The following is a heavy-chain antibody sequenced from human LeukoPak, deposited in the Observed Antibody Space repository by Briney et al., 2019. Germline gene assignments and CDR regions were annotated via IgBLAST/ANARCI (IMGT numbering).Heavy chain of an antibody. J-gene: IGHJ3*02. D-gene: IGHD2-2*01. V-gene: IGHV5-51*01. Sequence: GESLKISCKGSGYSFTSYWIGWVRQMPGKGLEWMGIIYPGDSDTRYSPSFQGQVTISADKSISTAYLQWSSLKASDTAMYYCASGRGVPAAKVAFDIWGQGTMVTVSS. CDR2: IYPGDSDT. CDR1: GYSFTSYW. CDR3: ASGRGVPAAKVAFDI.